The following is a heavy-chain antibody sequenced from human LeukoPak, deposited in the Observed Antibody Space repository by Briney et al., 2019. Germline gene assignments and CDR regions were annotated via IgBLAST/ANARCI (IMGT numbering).Heavy chain of an antibody. Sequence: SETLSLTCTVSGGSISSYYWSWIRQPAGKGLEWIGLIYTSGTTNYNPSLKSRVTMSLDTSKNQFSLKLSSVTAADTAVYYCARDPLYSGYEGAFDIWGQGTMVTVSS. V-gene: IGHV4-4*07. CDR3: ARDPLYSGYEGAFDI. CDR1: GGSISSYY. J-gene: IGHJ3*02. D-gene: IGHD5-12*01. CDR2: IYTSGTT.